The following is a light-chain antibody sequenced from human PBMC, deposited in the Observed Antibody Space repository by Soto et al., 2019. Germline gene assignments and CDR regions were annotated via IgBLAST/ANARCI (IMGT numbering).Light chain of an antibody. J-gene: IGLJ2*01. CDR3: CSYTSSSTLL. CDR2: AVS. Sequence: QLVLTQPASVSGSPGQSITISCTGTSSDVGGYNYVSWYQQHPGKAPKLMIYAVSERPSGVSNRFSGSKSGNTASLTISGLQAEDEADYYCCSYTSSSTLLFGGGTKVTVL. V-gene: IGLV2-14*01. CDR1: SSDVGGYNY.